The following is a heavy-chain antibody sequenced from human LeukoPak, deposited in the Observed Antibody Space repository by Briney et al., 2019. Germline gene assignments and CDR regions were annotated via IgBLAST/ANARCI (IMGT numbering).Heavy chain of an antibody. CDR3: ARTYSSSWFFDY. Sequence: GASVKVSCKASGGTFSSYAISWVRQAPGQGLEWMGRIIPILGIANYAQKFQGRVTITADKSTSTAYMELSSLRSEDTAVYYCARTYSSSWFFDYWGQGTLVTVSS. CDR1: GGTFSSYA. D-gene: IGHD6-13*01. J-gene: IGHJ4*02. CDR2: IIPILGIA. V-gene: IGHV1-69*04.